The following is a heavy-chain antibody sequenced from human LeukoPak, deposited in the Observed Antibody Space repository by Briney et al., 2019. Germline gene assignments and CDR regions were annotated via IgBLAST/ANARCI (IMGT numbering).Heavy chain of an antibody. CDR3: ATPTSYSSSWYAFDI. Sequence: PSETLPLTCTVSGGSISSYYWSWIRQPPGKGLEWIGYIYYSGSTNYNPSLKSRVTISVDTSKNQFSLKLSSVTAADTAVYYCATPTSYSSSWYAFDIWGQGTMVTVCS. D-gene: IGHD6-13*01. CDR1: GGSISSYY. J-gene: IGHJ3*02. V-gene: IGHV4-59*08. CDR2: IYYSGST.